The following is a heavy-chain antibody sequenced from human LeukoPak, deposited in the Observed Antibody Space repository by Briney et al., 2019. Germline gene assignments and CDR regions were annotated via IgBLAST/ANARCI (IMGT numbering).Heavy chain of an antibody. CDR1: GGSISSYY. V-gene: IGHV4-4*07. CDR2: IYTSGST. J-gene: IGHJ5*02. D-gene: IGHD3-3*01. Sequence: PSETLSLTCTVSGGSISSYYWSWIRQPAGRGLEWIGRIYTSGSTNYNPSLKSRVTMSVDTSKNQFSLKLSSVTAADTAVYYCAREPYYDFWTSGWFDPWGQGTLVTVSS. CDR3: AREPYYDFWTSGWFDP.